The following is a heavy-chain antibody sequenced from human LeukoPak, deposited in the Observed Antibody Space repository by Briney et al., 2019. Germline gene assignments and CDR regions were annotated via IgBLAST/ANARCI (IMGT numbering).Heavy chain of an antibody. J-gene: IGHJ4*02. CDR3: ARRSSWYGVIDY. V-gene: IGHV4-59*08. D-gene: IGHD6-13*01. CDR1: GGSISSYY. Sequence: TSETLSLTCTVSGGSISSYYWSWTRQPPGKGVEWIGYIYSSASTNYHPSLKSRVTISVDTSKNQFSLKLSSVTAADTAVYYCARRSSWYGVIDYWGQGTLVTVSS. CDR2: IYSSAST.